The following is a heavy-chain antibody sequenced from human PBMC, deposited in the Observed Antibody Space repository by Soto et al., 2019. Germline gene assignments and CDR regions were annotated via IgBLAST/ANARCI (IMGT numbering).Heavy chain of an antibody. CDR1: GDSVSSNSVV. D-gene: IGHD4-4*01. V-gene: IGHV6-1*01. CDR2: TYYRSQWHY. CDR3: VRLVGNSWLDY. Sequence: QVQLQQSGPGLVKPSQTLSLTCAIYGDSVSSNSVVWNWIRQSPSRGLEWLGRTYYRSQWHYEYALFVQSRIRSDPDTSKNQVSLQLDSVSPEDSAVYYCVRLVGNSWLDYWGQGTLVTVSS. J-gene: IGHJ4*02.